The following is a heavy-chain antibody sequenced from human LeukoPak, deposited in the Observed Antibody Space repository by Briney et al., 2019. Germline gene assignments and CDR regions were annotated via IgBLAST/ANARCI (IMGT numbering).Heavy chain of an antibody. J-gene: IGHJ4*02. Sequence: SVKVSCKASGFTFTSSAVQWVRLARGRRLEWIGWIVVGSGNTNYAQMFQGRVTITRDMSTSTAYMELSSLRSEDTAVYYCAAPSRIQLDYWGQGTLVTVSS. V-gene: IGHV1-58*01. CDR3: AAPSRIQLDY. D-gene: IGHD5-18*01. CDR1: GFTFTSSA. CDR2: IVVGSGNT.